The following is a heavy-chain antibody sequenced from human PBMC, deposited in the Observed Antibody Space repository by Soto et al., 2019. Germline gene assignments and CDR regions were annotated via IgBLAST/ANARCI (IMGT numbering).Heavy chain of an antibody. Sequence: GGSLRLACAASGFPFSNHAMSWVRQAPGKGLEWLSAISATGGSTYYADSVRGRFSISRDNSKNTVFLQMDSLTAEDTAVYFCAKNYNWNFVVEYWGRGTLVTVSS. V-gene: IGHV3-23*01. CDR1: GFPFSNHA. D-gene: IGHD1-7*01. J-gene: IGHJ4*02. CDR3: AKNYNWNFVVEY. CDR2: ISATGGST.